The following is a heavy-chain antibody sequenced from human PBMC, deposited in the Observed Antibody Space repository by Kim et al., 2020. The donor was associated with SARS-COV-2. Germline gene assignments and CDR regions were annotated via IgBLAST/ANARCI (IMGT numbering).Heavy chain of an antibody. D-gene: IGHD2-2*01. V-gene: IGHV4-34*01. J-gene: IGHJ6*03. CDR2: INHSGST. CDR1: GGSFSGYY. CDR3: ARVGCTSCHYYYYYYMDV. Sequence: SETLSLTCAVYGGSFSGYYWSWIRQPPGKGLEWIGEINHSGSTNYNPSLKSRVTISVDTSKNQFSLKLSSVTAADTAVYYCARVGCTSCHYYYYYYMDVWGKGTTVTVSS.